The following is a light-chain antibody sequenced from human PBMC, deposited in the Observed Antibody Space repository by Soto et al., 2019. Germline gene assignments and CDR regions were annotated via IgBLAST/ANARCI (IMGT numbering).Light chain of an antibody. CDR1: SRDVGAYNS. V-gene: IGLV2-8*01. CDR3: RSYAGSRGI. J-gene: IGLJ2*01. Sequence: QSVLTQPPSASGSPGQSVTISCTGTSRDVGAYNSVSWYQHHPGKAPKLIIYEVTKRPSGVPDRFSGSKSGNTASLTVSGLQAEDEADYYCRSYAGSRGIFGGGTKLTVL. CDR2: EVT.